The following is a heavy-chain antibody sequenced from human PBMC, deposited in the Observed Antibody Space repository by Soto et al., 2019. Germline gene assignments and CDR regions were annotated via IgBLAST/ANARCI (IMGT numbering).Heavy chain of an antibody. CDR3: ARDVSSSHWYFDR. D-gene: IGHD6-13*01. J-gene: IGHJ2*01. CDR2: IWYDGSNK. V-gene: IGHV3-33*01. CDR1: GFTFSSYG. Sequence: GGSLRLSCAASGFTFSSYGMHWVRQAPGKGLEWVAVIWYDGSNKYYADSVKGRFTISRDNSKNTLYLQMNSLRAEDTAVYYCARDVSSSHWYFDRWGRGTLVTVSS.